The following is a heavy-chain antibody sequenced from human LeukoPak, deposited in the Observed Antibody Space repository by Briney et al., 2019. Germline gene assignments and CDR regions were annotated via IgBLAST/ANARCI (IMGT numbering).Heavy chain of an antibody. CDR1: GFTFSSYG. CDR2: TSYDGSNK. D-gene: IGHD3-10*01. J-gene: IGHJ4*02. Sequence: GGSLRLSCAASGFTFSSYGMSWVRQAPGKGLEWVAVTSYDGSNKYYADSVKGRFTISRDNSKNTLYLQMNSLRADDTAVYYCTRGPYGAGSYRFDYWGQGVLVTVAS. CDR3: TRGPYGAGSYRFDY. V-gene: IGHV3-30*03.